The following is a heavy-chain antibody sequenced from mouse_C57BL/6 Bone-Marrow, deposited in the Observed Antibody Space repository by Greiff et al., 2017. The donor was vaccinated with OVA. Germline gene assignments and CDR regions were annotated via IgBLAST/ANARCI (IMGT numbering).Heavy chain of an antibody. CDR1: GFTFSSYA. CDR2: ISDGGSYT. D-gene: IGHD1-1*01. J-gene: IGHJ2*01. CDR3: ARVIYGSSPFDY. Sequence: DVKLVESGGGLVKPGGSLKLSCAASGFTFSSYAMSWVRQTPEKRLEWVATISDGGSYTYYPDNVKGRFTISRDNAKNNLYLQMSHLKSEDTAMYYCARVIYGSSPFDYWGQGTTLTVSS. V-gene: IGHV5-4*03.